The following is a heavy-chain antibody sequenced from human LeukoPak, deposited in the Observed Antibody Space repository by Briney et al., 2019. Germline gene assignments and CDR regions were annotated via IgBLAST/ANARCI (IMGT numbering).Heavy chain of an antibody. J-gene: IGHJ4*02. V-gene: IGHV3-48*03. CDR1: GFTFSSYE. D-gene: IGHD2-8*01. Sequence: PGGSLRLSCAASGFTFSSYEMNWVRQAPGKGLEWVSYISSSGSTIYYADSVKGRFTISRDNAKNSLCLQMNSLRAEDTAVYYCARDCTNGVCWDYWGQGTLVTVSS. CDR2: ISSSGSTI. CDR3: ARDCTNGVCWDY.